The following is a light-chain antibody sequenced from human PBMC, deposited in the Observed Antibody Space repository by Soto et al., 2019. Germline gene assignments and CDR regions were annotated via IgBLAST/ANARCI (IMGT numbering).Light chain of an antibody. CDR1: QSISSW. CDR2: DAS. CDR3: QQYNSYSGT. J-gene: IGKJ1*01. Sequence: DIKMNQSPSTLSASVGDRVTITCRASQSISSWLAWYQQKPGKAPKLLIYDASSLESGVPSRFSGSGSGTEFTLTISSLQPDDFATYYCQQYNSYSGTFGQGTKVDNK. V-gene: IGKV1-5*01.